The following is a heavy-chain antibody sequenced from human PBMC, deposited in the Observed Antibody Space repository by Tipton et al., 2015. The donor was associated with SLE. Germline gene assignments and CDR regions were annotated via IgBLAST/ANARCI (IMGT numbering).Heavy chain of an antibody. Sequence: LRLSCTVSGGSIRGYYWSWIRQSPGKGLEWIGYISDSGSTHYNPSLKSRVAISVDTSKNHFSLILTSVSAADTAVYYCAGSYYNWFDSWGQGNLVIVSS. V-gene: IGHV4-59*08. CDR2: ISDSGST. D-gene: IGHD3-10*01. J-gene: IGHJ5*01. CDR1: GGSIRGYY. CDR3: AGSYYNWFDS.